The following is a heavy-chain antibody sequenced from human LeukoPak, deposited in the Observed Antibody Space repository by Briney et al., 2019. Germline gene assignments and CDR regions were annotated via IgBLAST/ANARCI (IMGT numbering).Heavy chain of an antibody. CDR2: IYYSGST. CDR1: GGSISSYY. V-gene: IGHV4-59*01. CDR3: ARMLNWGSDWVDP. D-gene: IGHD7-27*01. J-gene: IGHJ5*02. Sequence: SETLSLTCTVSGGSISSYYWSWIRQPPGKGLEWIGYIYYSGSTNYNPSLKSRVTISADTSKNQFSLKLTSVTAADTAVYYCARMLNWGSDWVDPWGQGTLVTVSS.